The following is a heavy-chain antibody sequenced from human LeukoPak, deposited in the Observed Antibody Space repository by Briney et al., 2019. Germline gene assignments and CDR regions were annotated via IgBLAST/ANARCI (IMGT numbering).Heavy chain of an antibody. CDR2: INWNGGST. CDR3: ERVVVVTYGMDV. V-gene: IGHV3-20*01. D-gene: IGHD2-2*01. CDR1: GFTFDDYG. Sequence: GGSLRLSCAASGFTFDDYGMSWVRQAPGKGLEWASGINWNGGSTGYADSVKGRFTISRDNAKNSLYLQMNSLRAEDTALYHCERVVVVTYGMDVRGQGTTVTVSS. J-gene: IGHJ6*02.